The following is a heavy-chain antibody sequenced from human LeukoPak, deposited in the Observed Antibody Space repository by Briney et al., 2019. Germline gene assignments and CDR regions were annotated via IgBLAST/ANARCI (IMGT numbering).Heavy chain of an antibody. J-gene: IGHJ4*02. D-gene: IGHD7-27*01. CDR2: ISPNSGGT. V-gene: IGHV1-2*02. CDR3: ARDSTGGYPDY. Sequence: PGASVKVSCKASGYTFTGYYMHWVRQAPGQGLEYMGWISPNSGGTNYAQMFQGRVTMTSDTSINTAFMELRSLRSDDTAVFYCARDSTGGYPDYWGQGTLVTVSS. CDR1: GYTFTGYY.